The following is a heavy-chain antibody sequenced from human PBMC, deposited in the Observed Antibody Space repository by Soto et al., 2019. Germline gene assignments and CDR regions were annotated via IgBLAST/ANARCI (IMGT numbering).Heavy chain of an antibody. CDR3: AREKGTGDWDNFFHH. Sequence: EVQLVESGGGLVQPGGSLRLSCEASGITVNSNYMSWVRQAPGKGLEWVAVIHSGGVTYYADSVKGRFIISRVNSKNTLYLQMSSLKVEDTAVYYCAREKGTGDWDNFFHHCGQGTLVTVSS. J-gene: IGHJ1*01. CDR1: GITVNSNY. D-gene: IGHD1-26*01. V-gene: IGHV3-66*01. CDR2: IHSGGVT.